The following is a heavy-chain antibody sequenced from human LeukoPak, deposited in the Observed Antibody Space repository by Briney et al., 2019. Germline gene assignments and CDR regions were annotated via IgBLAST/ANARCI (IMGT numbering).Heavy chain of an antibody. CDR1: GFTFSSYS. J-gene: IGHJ4*01. CDR3: VSDKTGSHPYFCDY. D-gene: IGHD3-10*01. CDR2: INDHGSEI. V-gene: IGHV3-7*01. Sequence: GGSLRLSCAASGFTFSSYSMNWFRQAPGKGLEWVAEINDHGSEIYYVDAVKGRFSISRDNAKTSLYLQMNNLSVADTAVYDCVSDKTGSHPYFCDYWGQGTLVTVSS.